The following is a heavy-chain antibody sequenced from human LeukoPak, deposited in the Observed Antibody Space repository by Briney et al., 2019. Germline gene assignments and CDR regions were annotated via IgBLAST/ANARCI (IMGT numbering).Heavy chain of an antibody. Sequence: ASVKVSCKASGYTFTSYDINWVRQATGQGLEWMGWMNPNSGNTGYAQKFQGRVTMTRNTSISTAYMELSSLRSEDTAVYYCARGHSSSWFRPYYYHGMDVWGQGTTVTVSS. J-gene: IGHJ6*02. V-gene: IGHV1-8*01. CDR3: ARGHSSSWFRPYYYHGMDV. D-gene: IGHD6-13*01. CDR1: GYTFTSYD. CDR2: MNPNSGNT.